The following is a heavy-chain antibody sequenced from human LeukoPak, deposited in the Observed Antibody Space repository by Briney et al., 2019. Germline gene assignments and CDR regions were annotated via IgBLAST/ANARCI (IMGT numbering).Heavy chain of an antibody. D-gene: IGHD6-6*01. J-gene: IGHJ4*02. CDR3: ARSCGSSSGSNY. CDR2: ISSSSSYI. CDR1: GFTFSSYS. V-gene: IGHV3-21*01. Sequence: GGSLRLSCAASGFTFSSYSMNWVRQAPGKGLEWVSSISSSSSYIYYADSVKGRFTISRDNAKNSLYLQMNSLRAEDTDVYYCARSCGSSSGSNYWGQGTLVTVSS.